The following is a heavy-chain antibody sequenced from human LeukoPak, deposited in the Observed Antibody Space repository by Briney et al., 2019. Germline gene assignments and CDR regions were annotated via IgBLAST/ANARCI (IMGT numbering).Heavy chain of an antibody. V-gene: IGHV3-53*01. CDR1: GFTVSSNY. D-gene: IGHD3-10*01. J-gene: IGHJ4*02. Sequence: GGSLRLSCAASGFTVSSNYMSWVRQAPGKGLEWVSVIYSGGSTYYADSVKGRFTISRDNSKNTLYLQMNSLRAEDTAVYYCARDPMVRGVFDYWGQGTPVTVSS. CDR2: IYSGGST. CDR3: ARDPMVRGVFDY.